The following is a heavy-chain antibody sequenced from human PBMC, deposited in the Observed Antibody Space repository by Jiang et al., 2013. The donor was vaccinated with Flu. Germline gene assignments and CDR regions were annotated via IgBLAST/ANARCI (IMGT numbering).Heavy chain of an antibody. V-gene: IGHV4-34*01. J-gene: IGHJ6*04. CDR3: ARGRGREICSSTSCYVAYYYGMDA. CDR2: INHSGST. CDR1: GGSFSGYY. D-gene: IGHD2-2*01. Sequence: LLKPSETLSLTCAVYGGSFSGYYWSWIRQPPGKGLEWIGEINHSGSTNYNPSLKSRVTISVDTSKNQFSLKLSSVTAADTAVYYCARGRGREICSSTSCYVAYYYGMDAWGKGTTVTVSS.